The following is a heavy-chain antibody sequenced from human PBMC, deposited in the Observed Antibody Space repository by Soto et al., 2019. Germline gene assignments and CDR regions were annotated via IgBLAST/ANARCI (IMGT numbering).Heavy chain of an antibody. D-gene: IGHD6-13*01. V-gene: IGHV3-23*01. CDR1: GFTFSSYA. CDR2: ISGSGGST. Sequence: GGSLRLSCAASGFTFSSYAMSWVRQAPGKGLEWVSAISGSGGSTYYADSVKGRFTISRDNSKNTLYLQMNSLRAEDTAVYYCAKGSAGQQLVTPFDYWGQGTLVTVSS. CDR3: AKGSAGQQLVTPFDY. J-gene: IGHJ4*02.